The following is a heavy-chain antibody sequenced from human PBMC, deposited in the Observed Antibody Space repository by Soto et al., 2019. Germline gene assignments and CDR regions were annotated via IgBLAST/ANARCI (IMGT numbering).Heavy chain of an antibody. Sequence: GGSLRLSCAASGFTFSNAWMSWVRQAPGKGLEWVGRIKSKTDGGTTDYAAPVKGRFTISRDDSKNTLYLQMNSLKTEDTAVYYCTTDLSSWLWPYYYYYMDVWGKGTTVTVSS. J-gene: IGHJ6*03. CDR3: TTDLSSWLWPYYYYYMDV. CDR2: IKSKTDGGTT. CDR1: GFTFSNAW. D-gene: IGHD6-13*01. V-gene: IGHV3-15*01.